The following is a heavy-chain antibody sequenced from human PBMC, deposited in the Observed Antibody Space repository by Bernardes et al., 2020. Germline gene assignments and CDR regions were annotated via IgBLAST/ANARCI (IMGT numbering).Heavy chain of an antibody. CDR3: ASFSRGEQRAWYFQH. CDR2: IKQDGSEK. Sequence: GGSLRLSCAASGFTFSSYWMSWVRQAPGKGLEWVANIKQDGSEKYYVDSVKGRFTISRDNAKNSLYLQMNSLRAEDTAVYYCASFSRGEQRAWYFQHWGQGTLVTVSS. J-gene: IGHJ1*01. CDR1: GFTFSSYW. D-gene: IGHD1-26*01. V-gene: IGHV3-7*01.